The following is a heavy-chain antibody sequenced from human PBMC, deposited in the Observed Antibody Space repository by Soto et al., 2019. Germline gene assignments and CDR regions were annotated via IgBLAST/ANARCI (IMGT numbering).Heavy chain of an antibody. V-gene: IGHV3-21*01. CDR3: ARDTYYHDSSGYTLFDY. CDR2: ISNLSGYI. Sequence: GGSLRLSCAASGFTFSSYGMNWVRQAPGKGLEWVSSISNLSGYIFYADSVKGRFTVPRDNAKNSLYLQMDNLRAEDTAVYYCARDTYYHDSSGYTLFDYWGQGTLVTVSS. D-gene: IGHD3-22*01. CDR1: GFTFSSYG. J-gene: IGHJ4*02.